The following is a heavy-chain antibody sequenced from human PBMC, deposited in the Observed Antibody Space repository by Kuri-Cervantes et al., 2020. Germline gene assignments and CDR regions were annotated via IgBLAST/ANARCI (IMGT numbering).Heavy chain of an antibody. D-gene: IGHD3-10*02. J-gene: IGHJ4*02. Sequence: GSLRLSRTVSGGSISSYYWSWIRQPPGKGLEWIGYIYYSGSTNYNPSLKSRVTISADTSKNQFSLKLSSVTAADTAVYYSARLTQFVPGRYFDYWGQGTLVTVSS. CDR1: GGSISSYY. CDR3: ARLTQFVPGRYFDY. CDR2: IYYSGST. V-gene: IGHV4-59*08.